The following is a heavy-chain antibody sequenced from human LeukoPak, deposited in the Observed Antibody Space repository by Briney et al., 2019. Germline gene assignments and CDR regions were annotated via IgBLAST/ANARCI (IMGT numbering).Heavy chain of an antibody. Sequence: GESLKISCKGSGYSFTSYWIAWVRQMPGKGLEWMGIIYPADSDTRYSPSFQGQVTISADKSISTAYLQWSSLKASDTAMYYCARHPADTIFGVGPDYWGQGTLVTVSS. CDR3: ARHPADTIFGVGPDY. V-gene: IGHV5-51*01. J-gene: IGHJ4*02. CDR1: GYSFTSYW. D-gene: IGHD3-3*01. CDR2: IYPADSDT.